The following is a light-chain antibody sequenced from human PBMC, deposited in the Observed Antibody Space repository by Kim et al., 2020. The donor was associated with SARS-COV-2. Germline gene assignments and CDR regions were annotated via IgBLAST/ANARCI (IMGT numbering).Light chain of an antibody. V-gene: IGLV3-1*01. J-gene: IGLJ2*01. CDR1: KLGDKY. Sequence: ELTQPPSVSVSPGQTASITCSGDKLGDKYACWYQQKPGQSPVLVIYQDIKRPSGIPERFSGSNSGNTATLTISGTQAMDEADYYCQAWDSSTVVFGGGTQLTVL. CDR3: QAWDSSTVV. CDR2: QDI.